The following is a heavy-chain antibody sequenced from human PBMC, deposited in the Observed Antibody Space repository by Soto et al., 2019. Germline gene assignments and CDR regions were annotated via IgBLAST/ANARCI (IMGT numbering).Heavy chain of an antibody. V-gene: IGHV1-46*01. CDR2: INPSGGST. J-gene: IGHJ1*01. Sequence: ASVKVSCKASGYTFTHYHVYWVRQAPGRGLEWLGMINPSGGSTTYAQNLQGRVTMTRDTSTNTVYMELSSLRSEDTAVYYCAREAINSSGYSRYFQHWGQGTLSPSPQ. CDR1: GYTFTHYH. D-gene: IGHD3-22*01. CDR3: AREAINSSGYSRYFQH.